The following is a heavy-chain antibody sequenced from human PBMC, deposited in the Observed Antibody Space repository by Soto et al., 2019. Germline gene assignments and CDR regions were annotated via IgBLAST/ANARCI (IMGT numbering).Heavy chain of an antibody. Sequence: QVQLVESGGGVVQPGRSLRLSCAASGFTFSSYGMHWVRQAPGKGLEWVAVISYDGSNKYYADSVKGRFTISRDNSKNTLYQQMNSLRAEDTAVYYCAKSGQEGTMVRGADYWGQGTLVTVSS. J-gene: IGHJ4*02. CDR2: ISYDGSNK. CDR3: AKSGQEGTMVRGADY. D-gene: IGHD3-10*01. V-gene: IGHV3-30*18. CDR1: GFTFSSYG.